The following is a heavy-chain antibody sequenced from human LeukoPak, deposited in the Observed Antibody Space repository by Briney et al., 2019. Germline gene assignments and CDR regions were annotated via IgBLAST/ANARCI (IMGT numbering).Heavy chain of an antibody. J-gene: IGHJ6*03. D-gene: IGHD2-8*01. CDR2: IQYDGSNE. CDR3: AKDRCSNGIGCYYYYMDV. CDR1: GFTFRGYG. V-gene: IGHV3-30*02. Sequence: GGSLRLSCAASGFTFRGYGMHWVRQAPGKGLEWVAYIQYDGSNEQYAHSVKGRFRISRDSSKNILYLQMDSLRAEDTAVYYCAKDRCSNGIGCYYYYMDVWGKGTTVTISS.